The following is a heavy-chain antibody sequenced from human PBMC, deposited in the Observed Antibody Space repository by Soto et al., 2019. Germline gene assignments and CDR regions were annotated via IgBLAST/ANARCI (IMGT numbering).Heavy chain of an antibody. V-gene: IGHV3-21*01. Sequence: GGSLRLSCAASGFTFSSYSMNWVRQAPGKGLEWVSSISSSSSYIYYADSVKGRFTISRDNAKNSLYLQMNSLRAEDTAVYYCARDGIQLWLPDYWGQGTLVTVSS. CDR3: ARDGIQLWLPDY. CDR2: ISSSSSYI. J-gene: IGHJ4*02. CDR1: GFTFSSYS. D-gene: IGHD5-18*01.